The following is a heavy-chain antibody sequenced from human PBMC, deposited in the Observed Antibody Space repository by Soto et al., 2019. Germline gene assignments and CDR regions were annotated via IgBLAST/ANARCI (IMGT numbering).Heavy chain of an antibody. Sequence: WGSLRLSCAASGFTFSSYAMSWVRQAPGKGLEWVSAISGSGGSTYYADSVKGRFTISRDNSKNTLYLQMNSLRAEDTAVYYCAKDDSGSYGRRRYYYYGMDVWGQGTTVTVSS. V-gene: IGHV3-23*01. CDR2: ISGSGGST. D-gene: IGHD3-10*01. CDR3: AKDDSGSYGRRRYYYYGMDV. CDR1: GFTFSSYA. J-gene: IGHJ6*02.